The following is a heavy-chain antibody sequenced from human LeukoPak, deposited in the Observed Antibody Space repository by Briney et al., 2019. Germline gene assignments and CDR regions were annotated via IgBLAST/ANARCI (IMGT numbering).Heavy chain of an antibody. D-gene: IGHD3-22*01. CDR1: GYTFSSYG. CDR3: ARGFPPRMYYDSSGYYSYYFDY. V-gene: IGHV1-18*01. J-gene: IGHJ4*02. CDR2: ISAYNGNT. Sequence: ASVKVSCKASGYTFSSYGIIWVRQAPGQGLEWMGWISAYNGNTNYAQNFQGRVTMTTDTSTSTAFMELRSLRSDDTAVYYCARGFPPRMYYDSSGYYSYYFDYWGQGTLVTVSS.